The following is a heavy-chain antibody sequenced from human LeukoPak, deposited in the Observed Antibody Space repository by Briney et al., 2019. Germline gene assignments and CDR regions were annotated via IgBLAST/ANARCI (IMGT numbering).Heavy chain of an antibody. CDR2: IIPIFGAA. Sequence: SVKVSCKASGGTFSSYAISWVRQAPGQGLEWMGGIIPIFGAANYAQKFQGRVTITTDESTSTAYMELSSLRSEDTAVYYCASFIGGLEMATIDYYYYMDVWGKGTTVTVSS. CDR1: GGTFSSYA. CDR3: ASFIGGLEMATIDYYYYMDV. J-gene: IGHJ6*03. D-gene: IGHD5-24*01. V-gene: IGHV1-69*05.